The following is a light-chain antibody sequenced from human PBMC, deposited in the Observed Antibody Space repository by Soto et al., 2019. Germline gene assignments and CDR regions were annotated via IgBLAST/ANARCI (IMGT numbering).Light chain of an antibody. Sequence: QSVLTQSSSASASLGSSVKLTCTLSSGHSSYIIAWHQQQPGKAPRYLTKLEGSGSYNKGSGVPDRFSGSSSGADRYLTISNLQSEDEADYYCETWDSNTHCVFGGGTKLTVL. CDR1: SGHSSYI. CDR2: LEGSGSY. CDR3: ETWDSNTHCV. V-gene: IGLV4-60*03. J-gene: IGLJ3*02.